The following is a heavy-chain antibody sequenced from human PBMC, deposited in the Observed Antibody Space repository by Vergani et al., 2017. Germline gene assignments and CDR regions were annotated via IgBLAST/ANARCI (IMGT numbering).Heavy chain of an antibody. V-gene: IGHV1-18*01. CDR1: GYTFTKYA. Sequence: QVQLVQSGGEVKKPGASVKVSCKASGYTFTKYAISWVRQAPGQGLEWMGWISTYDGDTNYAQKFQGRLTMTKDTSTNTAYMELRSLRSDDTAVYFCARDPSNSVGRTIYGDSWGQGTLVTVSS. D-gene: IGHD1-14*01. CDR2: ISTYDGDT. J-gene: IGHJ4*02. CDR3: ARDPSNSVGRTIYGDS.